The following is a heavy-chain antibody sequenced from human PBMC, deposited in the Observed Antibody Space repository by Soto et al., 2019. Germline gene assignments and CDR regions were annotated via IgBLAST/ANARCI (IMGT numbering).Heavy chain of an antibody. CDR2: IYHSGST. V-gene: IGHV4-30-2*01. CDR3: ARIAYYDSSGYFFLWLRPPSSTLLPTAPLLRPPASETLSLTCTVSGGSISSSSYY. J-gene: IGHJ4*01. Sequence: SETLSLTCAVSGGSISSGGYSWSWIRQPPGKGLEWIGYIYHSGSTYYNPSLKSRVTISVDRSKNQFSLKLSSVTAADTAVYYCARIAYYDSSGYFFLWLRPPSSTLLPTAPLLRPPASETLSLTCTVSGGSISSSSYYWG. CDR1: GGSISSGGYS. D-gene: IGHD3-22*01.